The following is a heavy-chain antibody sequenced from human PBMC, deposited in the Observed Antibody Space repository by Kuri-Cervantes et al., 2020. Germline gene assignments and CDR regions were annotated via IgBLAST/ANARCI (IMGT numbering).Heavy chain of an antibody. CDR2: IYHSGST. J-gene: IGHJ3*02. CDR1: GGSISSSNW. CDR3: ARGVYCSGGSCYPGAFDI. Sequence: SETLSLTCAVSGGSISSSNWWSWVRQPPGKGLEWIGEIYHSGSTNYNPSLKSRVTISVDKSKNQFSLKLSSVTAADTAVYYCARGVYCSGGSCYPGAFDIWGQGTMVTVSS. V-gene: IGHV4-4*02. D-gene: IGHD2-15*01.